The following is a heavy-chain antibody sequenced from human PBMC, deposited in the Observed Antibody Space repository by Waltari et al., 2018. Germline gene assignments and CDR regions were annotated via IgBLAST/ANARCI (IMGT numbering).Heavy chain of an antibody. CDR1: GGTFSSYA. Sequence: QVQLVQSGAAVKKSGSSVKVSCKASGGTFSSYAISWVRQAPGQGLEWMGGIIPILGIANYAQKFQGRVTITADKSTSTAYMELSSLRSEDTAVYYCATRDTVTTMTDWGQGTLVTVSS. D-gene: IGHD4-17*01. V-gene: IGHV1-69*10. J-gene: IGHJ4*02. CDR3: ATRDTVTTMTD. CDR2: IIPILGIA.